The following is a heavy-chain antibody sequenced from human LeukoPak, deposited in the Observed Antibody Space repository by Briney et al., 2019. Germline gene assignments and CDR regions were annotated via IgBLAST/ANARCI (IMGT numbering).Heavy chain of an antibody. J-gene: IGHJ2*01. Sequence: GGSLRLSCAASGFTFSSRAMSWVRQARGKGLQWVSAIGGVSGTYYGDSVKGRFTISRDNSKNTLYLQMNSLRAEDTALYYCAKVGSPYYDSSAYGLGYFDLWGRGTLVTVSS. CDR3: AKVGSPYYDSSAYGLGYFDL. CDR2: IGGVSGT. D-gene: IGHD3-22*01. V-gene: IGHV3-23*01. CDR1: GFTFSSRA.